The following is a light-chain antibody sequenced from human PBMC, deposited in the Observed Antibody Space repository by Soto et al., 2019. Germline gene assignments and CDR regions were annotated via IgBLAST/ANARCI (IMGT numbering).Light chain of an antibody. V-gene: IGLV1-40*01. J-gene: IGLJ1*01. Sequence: SVLTQPPSVSGAPGQRVTISCTGSSSNIGAGYDVHWYQQLPGTAPKLLIYGNSNRPSGVPDRFSGSKSGTSASLAITGLQAEDEADYYCQSYDSSVSGYVFGTGTKGTVL. CDR2: GNS. CDR1: SSNIGAGYD. CDR3: QSYDSSVSGYV.